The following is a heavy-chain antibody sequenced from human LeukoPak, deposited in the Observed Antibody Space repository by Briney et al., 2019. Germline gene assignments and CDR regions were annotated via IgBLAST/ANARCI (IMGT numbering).Heavy chain of an antibody. CDR2: IYYIGST. V-gene: IGHV4-59*01. CDR1: GGSISSYY. CDR3: ARYSSWYVDY. D-gene: IGHD6-13*01. Sequence: KPSETLSLTCTVSGGSISSYYWSWLRQPPGKGLEWIGYIYYIGSTNYNPSLKSRVTISVDTSKNQFSLKLSSVTAADTAVYYCARYSSWYVDYWGQGTLVTVSS. J-gene: IGHJ4*02.